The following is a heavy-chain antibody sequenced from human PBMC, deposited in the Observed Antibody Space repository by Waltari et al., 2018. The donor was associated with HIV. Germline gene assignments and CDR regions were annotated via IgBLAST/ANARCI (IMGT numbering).Heavy chain of an antibody. CDR1: SGSFNVYY. CDR2: ISHSGTT. D-gene: IGHD1-7*01. CDR3: VRGNWNYGDYYYGMDG. J-gene: IGHJ6*02. V-gene: IGHV4-34*01. Sequence: QVQLHQWGTGLLKPSETLSLTCAGYSGSFNVYYWTWVRQRPGKGLEWIGEISHSGTTNYNPSLKSRVTISVDTSKNQFSLRLRSVTAKDSATYFCVRGNWNYGDYYYGMDGWGQGTIVTVSS.